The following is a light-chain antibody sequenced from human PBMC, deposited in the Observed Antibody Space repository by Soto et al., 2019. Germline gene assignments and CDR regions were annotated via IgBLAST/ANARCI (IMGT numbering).Light chain of an antibody. J-gene: IGKJ1*01. V-gene: IGKV3-15*01. Sequence: EIVMAQSPATLSVSPGERATLSCGGSQSVSTNVAWYQQKPGQAPRLLIYGASTRATGIPARFSGSGSGTEFTLTIGSLLSEDFAVYYCQQYDNWPPWTFGQGTKVDIK. CDR3: QQYDNWPPWT. CDR1: QSVSTN. CDR2: GAS.